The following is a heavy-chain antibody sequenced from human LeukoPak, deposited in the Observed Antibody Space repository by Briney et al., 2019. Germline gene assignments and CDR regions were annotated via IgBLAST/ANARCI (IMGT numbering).Heavy chain of an antibody. CDR1: GFTFSSYG. D-gene: IGHD1-26*01. CDR3: AKEGYSGSQFDY. CDR2: ISSRGGST. Sequence: GGSLRLSCAASGFTFSSYGMSWVRQAPGKGLEWVSGISSRGGSTYFADSVKGRFTISGDNSKNTLYVQMNSLRAEDTAVYYCAKEGYSGSQFDYWGQGTLVTVSS. V-gene: IGHV3-23*01. J-gene: IGHJ4*02.